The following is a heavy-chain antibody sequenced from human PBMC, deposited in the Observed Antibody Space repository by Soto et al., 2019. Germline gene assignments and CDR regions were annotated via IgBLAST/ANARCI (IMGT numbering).Heavy chain of an antibody. CDR1: GGSFSGYY. Sequence: SETLSLTCAVYGGSFSGYYWSWIRQPPGKGLEWIGEINHSGSTNYNPSLKSRVTISVDTSKNQFSLKLSSVTAADTAVYYCARASRIAAAGRRLDYWGQGTLVTVS. CDR2: INHSGST. CDR3: ARASRIAAAGRRLDY. D-gene: IGHD6-13*01. J-gene: IGHJ4*02. V-gene: IGHV4-34*01.